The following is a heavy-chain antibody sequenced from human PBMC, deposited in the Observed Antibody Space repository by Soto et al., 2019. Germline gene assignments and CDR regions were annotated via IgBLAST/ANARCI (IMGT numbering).Heavy chain of an antibody. CDR1: GFPFSSYA. Sequence: GGSLRLSCAAAGFPFSSYAMSWVRPAPGKGLEWVSAISGSGGSTVYADSVKGRFTISRDNSKNTLYLQMNSLRAEDTAVYYCANPYCSSTSCYHYYYAMDVWGQGTTVTVSS. V-gene: IGHV3-23*01. CDR3: ANPYCSSTSCYHYYYAMDV. J-gene: IGHJ6*02. D-gene: IGHD2-2*01. CDR2: ISGSGGST.